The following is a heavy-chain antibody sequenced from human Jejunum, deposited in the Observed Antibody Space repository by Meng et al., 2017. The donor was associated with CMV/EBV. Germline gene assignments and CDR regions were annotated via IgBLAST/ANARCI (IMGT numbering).Heavy chain of an antibody. CDR3: ARGIYGDYVLPLYWYFDL. J-gene: IGHJ2*01. V-gene: IGHV4-34*01. CDR2: INHSGST. D-gene: IGHD4-17*01. CDR1: SVSAYY. Sequence: SVSAYYWSWIRQPPGKGLEWIGEINHSGSTYYSSSLKSRVTISLDTSKNQFSLKLSSVTAADTAVYYCARGIYGDYVLPLYWYFDLWGRGTLVTVSS.